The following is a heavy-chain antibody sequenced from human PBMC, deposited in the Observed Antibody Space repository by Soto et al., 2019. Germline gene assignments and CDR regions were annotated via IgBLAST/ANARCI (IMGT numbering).Heavy chain of an antibody. D-gene: IGHD2-2*01. CDR3: AKDGGPVYCNSPGCSAKHFAY. V-gene: IGHV3-30*18. Sequence: QVPLVESGGGVVQPGRSLRLSCAASGFTFSNYGMHWVRQAPGKGLEWVAIISYDGDNEYYADSVRGRFTISRDNSKNTLYLQTSSLRHEDTAVYYCAKDGGPVYCNSPGCSAKHFAYWGQGTLVTVSS. CDR2: ISYDGDNE. CDR1: GFTFSNYG. J-gene: IGHJ4*02.